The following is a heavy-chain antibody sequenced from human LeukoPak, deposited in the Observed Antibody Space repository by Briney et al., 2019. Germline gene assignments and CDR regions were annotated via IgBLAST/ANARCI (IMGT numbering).Heavy chain of an antibody. CDR2: INPNSGGT. CDR1: GYTFTGYY. CDR3: ARGDLRYFDWLPIDY. D-gene: IGHD3-9*01. J-gene: IGHJ4*02. Sequence: GASVKVSCKASGYTFTGYYMHWLRQAPGQGLEWMGWINPNSGGTNYAQKFQGRVTMTRDTSISTAYMELSRLRSDDTAVYYCARGDLRYFDWLPIDYWGQGTLVTVSS. V-gene: IGHV1-2*02.